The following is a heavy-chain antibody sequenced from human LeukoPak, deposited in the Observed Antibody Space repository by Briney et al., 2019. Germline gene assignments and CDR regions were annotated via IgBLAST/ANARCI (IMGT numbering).Heavy chain of an antibody. CDR3: ARSSSGYYYTLIDY. Sequence: GGSLRLSCAASGFTFSSYWMHWVRQAPGEGLVWVSRISTDGTSTSYADSVKGRFTISRDDAKNSLYLQMYSLRAEDTAVYYCARSSSGYYYTLIDYWGQGTLVTVSS. D-gene: IGHD3-22*01. CDR2: ISTDGTST. CDR1: GFTFSSYW. J-gene: IGHJ4*02. V-gene: IGHV3-74*01.